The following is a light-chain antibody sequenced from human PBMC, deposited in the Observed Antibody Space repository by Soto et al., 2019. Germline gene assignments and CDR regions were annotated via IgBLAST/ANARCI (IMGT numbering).Light chain of an antibody. CDR1: QSISSR. CDR3: QQSYSTSIT. V-gene: IGKV1-39*01. CDR2: TAS. Sequence: DIQLTQSPSSLSASVGDRLTITCRASQSISSRLAWYQQKPGKAPKLLISTASTLQTGVPSRFDGSGSGTDFTLTINNLQPEDFATYYCQQSYSTSITFGQGTRLEIK. J-gene: IGKJ5*01.